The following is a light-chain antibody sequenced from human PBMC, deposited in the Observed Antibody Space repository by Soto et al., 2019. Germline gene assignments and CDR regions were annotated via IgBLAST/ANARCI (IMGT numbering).Light chain of an antibody. CDR3: QQGNDFPWT. J-gene: IGKJ1*01. V-gene: IGKV1-12*01. Sequence: QMTQSPSSVSASVGDRVVITCRASQGISSWLVWYQQKPGKAPELLIHDASKLQSGAPSRFSGSGSGTDFTLTINGLQPEDFATYYCQQGNDFPWTFGQGTKVE. CDR1: QGISSW. CDR2: DAS.